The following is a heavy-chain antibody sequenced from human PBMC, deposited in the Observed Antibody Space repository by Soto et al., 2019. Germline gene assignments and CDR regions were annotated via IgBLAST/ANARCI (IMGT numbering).Heavy chain of an antibody. D-gene: IGHD6-13*01. Sequence: GASVKVSCKASGGTFSSYAISWVRQAPGQGLEWMGGIIPIFSTANYAQKFQGRVTITADESTSTAYMELSSLRSEDTAVYYCARVRAYSSSWYVPDYYYYYGMDVWGQGTTVTVSS. CDR1: GGTFSSYA. CDR2: IIPIFSTA. J-gene: IGHJ6*02. CDR3: ARVRAYSSSWYVPDYYYYYGMDV. V-gene: IGHV1-69*13.